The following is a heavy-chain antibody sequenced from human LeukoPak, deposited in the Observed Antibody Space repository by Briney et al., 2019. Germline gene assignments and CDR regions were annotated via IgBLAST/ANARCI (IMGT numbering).Heavy chain of an antibody. CDR3: ATSSYSSSWSIFDY. J-gene: IGHJ4*02. D-gene: IGHD6-13*01. Sequence: PGGSLRLSCAASGFTFSDFYMSWIRQAPGKGLEWVSHISSSSSYINYADSVKGRFTISRDNAKNSLYLQMNSLRAEDTAVYYCATSSYSSSWSIFDYWGQGTLVTDSS. CDR2: ISSSSSYI. V-gene: IGHV3-11*03. CDR1: GFTFSDFY.